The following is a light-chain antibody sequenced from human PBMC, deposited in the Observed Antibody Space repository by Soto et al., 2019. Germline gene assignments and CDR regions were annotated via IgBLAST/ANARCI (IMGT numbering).Light chain of an antibody. CDR2: GNS. J-gene: IGLJ2*01. Sequence: QPVLTQPPSVSGAPGQRVTIPCTGTSSNIGAGYDVHWYHQLPGTAPRLLIYGNSNRPSGVPDRFSGSKSGTSASLAITGLQAEDEADYFCHSYDSSLSGYVVFGGGTKLTVL. CDR3: HSYDSSLSGYVV. V-gene: IGLV1-40*01. CDR1: SSNIGAGYD.